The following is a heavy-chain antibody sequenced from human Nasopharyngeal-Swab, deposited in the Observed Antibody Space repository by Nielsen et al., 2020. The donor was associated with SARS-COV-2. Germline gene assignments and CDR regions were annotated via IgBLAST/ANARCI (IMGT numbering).Heavy chain of an antibody. Sequence: WIRQPPGKGLEWVSGISWNSGSIGYADSVKGRFTISRDNAKNSLYLQMNSLRAEDTALYYCAKVVAAHYYYYGMGVWGQGTTVTVSS. CDR2: ISWNSGSI. V-gene: IGHV3-9*01. D-gene: IGHD2-15*01. CDR3: AKVVAAHYYYYGMGV. J-gene: IGHJ6*02.